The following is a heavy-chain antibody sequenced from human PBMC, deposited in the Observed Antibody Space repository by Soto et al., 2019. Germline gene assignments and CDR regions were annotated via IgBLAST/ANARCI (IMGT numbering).Heavy chain of an antibody. CDR1: GYTFTSYA. D-gene: IGHD2-2*02. J-gene: IGHJ4*02. CDR2: INAGNGNT. V-gene: IGHV1-3*01. Sequence: ASVKVSCKASGYTFTSYAMHWVRQAPGQRLEWMGWINAGNGNTKYSQKFQGRVTITRDTSASTAYMELSSLRSEDTALYYCARVEYLTENSDYWGQGTLVTVSS. CDR3: ARVEYLTENSDY.